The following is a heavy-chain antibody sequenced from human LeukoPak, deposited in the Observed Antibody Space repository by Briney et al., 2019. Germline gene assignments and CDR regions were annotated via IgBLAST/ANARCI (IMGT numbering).Heavy chain of an antibody. Sequence: GGSLRLSCAGSGFSFSRYWMAWVRQAPGKGLEWVASINQDVSRIHYVDSVKGRFTISRDNAKSSPFLQMTSLRVEDTAVYYCARLKDDVTKFDYWSQGTLVTVSS. V-gene: IGHV3-7*01. D-gene: IGHD2-8*01. CDR2: INQDVSRI. CDR3: ARLKDDVTKFDY. CDR1: GFSFSRYW. J-gene: IGHJ4*02.